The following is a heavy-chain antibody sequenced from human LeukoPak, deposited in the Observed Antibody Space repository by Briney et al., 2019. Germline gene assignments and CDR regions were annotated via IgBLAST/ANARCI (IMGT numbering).Heavy chain of an antibody. D-gene: IGHD3-10*01. CDR1: GGSISSSNW. V-gene: IGHV4-4*02. CDR3: ARGRIYYYVSGSYFAEYFQH. Sequence: SGTLSLTCAVSGGSISSSNWWSWVRQPPGKGLEWIGEIHHSGSTNYNPSLKSRVTISGDKSKNQFSLKLSSVTAADTAVYYCARGRIYYYVSGSYFAEYFQHWGQGTLVTVSS. CDR2: IHHSGST. J-gene: IGHJ1*01.